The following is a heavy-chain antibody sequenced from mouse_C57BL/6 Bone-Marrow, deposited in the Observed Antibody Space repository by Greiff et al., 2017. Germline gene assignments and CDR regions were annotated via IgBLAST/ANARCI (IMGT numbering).Heavy chain of an antibody. J-gene: IGHJ3*01. CDR2: IDPENGDT. CDR1: GFNIKDDY. V-gene: IGHV14-4*01. Sequence: VQLQQSGAELVMPGASVKLSCTASGFNIKDDYMHWVKQRPEQGLEWIGWIDPENGDTEYASKFQGKATITADTSSSTAYMQLSSLTSEDSAVYFCARGGWFAYWGQGTLVTVSA. CDR3: ARGGWFAY.